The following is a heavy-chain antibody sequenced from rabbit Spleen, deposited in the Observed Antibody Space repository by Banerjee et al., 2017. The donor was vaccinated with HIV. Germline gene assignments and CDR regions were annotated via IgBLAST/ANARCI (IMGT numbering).Heavy chain of an antibody. CDR1: GFYFSSNA. V-gene: IGHV1S45*01. Sequence: QEQLVESGGGLVQPEGSLTLTCKASGFYFSSNAMGWVRQAPGKGLGWIGCIYTDSGNTYDSSRAKCPLTYSKTSSAAVTMQTTGLTATDTGSYFWTRDLDSNVGRWGPGTLVTVS. D-gene: IGHD6-1*01. CDR3: TRDLDSNVGR. CDR2: IYTDSGNT. J-gene: IGHJ2*01.